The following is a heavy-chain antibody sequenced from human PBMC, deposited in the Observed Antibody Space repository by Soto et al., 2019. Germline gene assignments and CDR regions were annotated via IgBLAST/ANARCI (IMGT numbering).Heavy chain of an antibody. J-gene: IGHJ6*02. CDR2: ISGSASST. D-gene: IGHD3-16*01. CDR1: GFTFSNYV. CDR3: AKAGGGTFDYGVDV. Sequence: EVQLLESGGGLVQPGGSLRLSCSASGFTFSNYVMTWVRQAPGKGLEWVSAISGSASSTYYADSLRGRFTISRDNSKSTLYLHMNSLRAEDTAVYYCAKAGGGTFDYGVDVWGQGTTVTVSS. V-gene: IGHV3-23*01.